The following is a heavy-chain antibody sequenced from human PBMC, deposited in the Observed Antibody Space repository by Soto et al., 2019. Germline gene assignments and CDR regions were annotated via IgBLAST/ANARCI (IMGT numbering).Heavy chain of an antibody. D-gene: IGHD1-26*01. Sequence: EVQLLESGGGLVQPGGSLRLSCAASGFTFSSSAMSWVGQAPGKGLEWVSAISGSGGITYYADTVKGRFTISSDNSKNTLHQQINSLRAEDTAVYCCAIRTLSGRYYRFAYWGQGTLVTVSS. CDR2: ISGSGGIT. CDR1: GFTFSSSA. CDR3: AIRTLSGRYYRFAY. J-gene: IGHJ4*02. V-gene: IGHV3-23*01.